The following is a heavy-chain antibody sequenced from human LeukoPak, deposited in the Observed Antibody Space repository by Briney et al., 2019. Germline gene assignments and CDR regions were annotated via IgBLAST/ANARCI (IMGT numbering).Heavy chain of an antibody. CDR3: ARVTGGWSLPYFDY. CDR2: IYYSGST. CDR1: GGSISSSSYY. D-gene: IGHD6-19*01. V-gene: IGHV4-39*01. Sequence: PSETLSLTCTVSGGSISSSSYYWGWIRQPPGKGLEWIGSIYYSGSTYYNPSLKSRVTISVDTSKNQFSLKLSSVTAADTAVYYCARVTGGWSLPYFDYWGQGTLVTVSS. J-gene: IGHJ4*02.